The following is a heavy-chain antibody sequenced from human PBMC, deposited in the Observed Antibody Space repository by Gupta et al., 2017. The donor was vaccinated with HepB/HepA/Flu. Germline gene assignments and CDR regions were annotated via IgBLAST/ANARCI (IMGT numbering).Heavy chain of an antibody. V-gene: IGHV3-7*01. CDR1: GFTFSSYW. CDR3: ARVGYDFWSGPYWYFDL. Sequence: EVQLVESGGGLVQPGGSLRLSCAASGFTFSSYWMNWVRQAPGEGLEWVANLKQDGSENYYVASVKGRFTISRDNAKKSLYLQMNSLRDEDTAVYYCARVGYDFWSGPYWYFDLWGRGTLVTVSS. CDR2: LKQDGSEN. J-gene: IGHJ2*01. D-gene: IGHD3-3*01.